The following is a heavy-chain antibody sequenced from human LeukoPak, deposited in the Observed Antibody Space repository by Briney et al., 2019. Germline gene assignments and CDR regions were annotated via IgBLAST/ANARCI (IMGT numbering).Heavy chain of an antibody. Sequence: ASVKVSCKASGYTFTSYYMHWARQAPGQGLEWMGIINPSGGSTSYAQKFQGRVTMTRDTSTSTVYMELSSLRSEDTAVYYCARDPDYYDSSGYFLSYYFDYWGQGTLVTVSS. V-gene: IGHV1-46*01. CDR1: GYTFTSYY. CDR2: INPSGGST. D-gene: IGHD3-22*01. CDR3: ARDPDYYDSSGYFLSYYFDY. J-gene: IGHJ4*02.